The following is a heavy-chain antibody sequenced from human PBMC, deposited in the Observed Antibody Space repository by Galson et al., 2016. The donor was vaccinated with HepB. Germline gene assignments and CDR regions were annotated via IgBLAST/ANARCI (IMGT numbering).Heavy chain of an antibody. J-gene: IGHJ6*01. CDR2: INSDGSST. CDR3: ARVGVIPYYYYGMDV. Sequence: SLRLSCAASGFTFTSYWIHWVRQVPGEGLVWVSRINSDGSSTHYADSVKGRFTISRDNAKNTVYLQMNSLRVEDTAVNSCARVGVIPYYYYGMDVWGQGTMVIVSS. CDR1: GFTFTSYW. D-gene: IGHD3-10*01. V-gene: IGHV3-74*01.